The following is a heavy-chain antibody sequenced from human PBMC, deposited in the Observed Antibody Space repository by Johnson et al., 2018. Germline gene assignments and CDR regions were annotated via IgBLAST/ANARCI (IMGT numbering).Heavy chain of an antibody. Sequence: QVQLVQSGAEVKKPGSSXKVSCKASGGTFSSYAISWVRQAPGQGLEWMGGIIPIFGTANYAQTFQGRVTLTADAPTSTAYMELSRLRSEDTAVYYCSRAQYSSSGHYYYGMDVWGQGPTVTVSS. J-gene: IGHJ6*02. CDR3: SRAQYSSSGHYYYGMDV. CDR1: GGTFSSYA. CDR2: IIPIFGTA. V-gene: IGHV1-69*01. D-gene: IGHD6-6*01.